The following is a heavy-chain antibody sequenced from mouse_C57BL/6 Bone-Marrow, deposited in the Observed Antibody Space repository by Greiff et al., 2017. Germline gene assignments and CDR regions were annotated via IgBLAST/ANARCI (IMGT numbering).Heavy chain of an antibody. V-gene: IGHV3-6*01. CDR3: ADYGNWYFDV. Sequence: EVKLMESGPGLVKPSQSLSLTCSVTGYSITSGYYWNWIRQFPGNKLEWMGYISYDGSNNYNPSLKNRISITRDTSKNQFFLKLNSVTTEDTATYYCADYGNWYFDVWGTGTTVTVSS. J-gene: IGHJ1*03. CDR2: ISYDGSN. CDR1: GYSITSGYY. D-gene: IGHD2-1*01.